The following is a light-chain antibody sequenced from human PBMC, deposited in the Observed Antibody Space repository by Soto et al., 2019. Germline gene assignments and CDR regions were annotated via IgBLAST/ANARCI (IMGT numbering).Light chain of an antibody. CDR3: AAWDDSLKGWV. CDR1: SSNIGSNT. CDR2: SNK. J-gene: IGLJ3*02. Sequence: QSVLTQPPSASGTPGQRVTISCSGSSSNIGSNTVNWYQQLPGTAPKLLIYSNKQRPSGVPDRFSGSKSGTSASLAISGLQSEDEADYYCAAWDDSLKGWVFGGGTKLTVL. V-gene: IGLV1-44*01.